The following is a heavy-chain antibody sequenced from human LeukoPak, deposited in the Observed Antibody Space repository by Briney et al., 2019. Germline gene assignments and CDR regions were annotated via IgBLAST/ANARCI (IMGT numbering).Heavy chain of an antibody. CDR3: ARRGRKGGSGWYRAFDI. CDR1: GGSISSTNNY. Sequence: PSETLSLTCTVSGGSISSTNNYWAWIRQSPGKGLEWIGSISYSGSTSYNLSLKRRVTLSIDTAKNHFSLRLSSVTAADTAVYYCARRGRKGGSGWYRAFDIWGQGTMVTVSS. J-gene: IGHJ3*02. V-gene: IGHV4-39*02. D-gene: IGHD6-19*01. CDR2: ISYSGST.